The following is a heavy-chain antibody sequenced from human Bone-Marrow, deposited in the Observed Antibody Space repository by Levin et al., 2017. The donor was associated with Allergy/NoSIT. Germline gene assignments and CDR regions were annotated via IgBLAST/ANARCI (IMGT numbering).Heavy chain of an antibody. D-gene: IGHD3-10*01. CDR3: AKNRIPLWFGTKHDWFDP. CDR1: GFTFNDYA. V-gene: IGHV3-23*01. CDR2: ISGNGGTK. J-gene: IGHJ5*01. Sequence: GGSLRLSCVASGFTFNDYAMTWVRQAPGRGLEWVSSISGNGGTKRYAESVKGRFTVSRDKSTNTVFLQMNSLRVEDTATYYCAKNRIPLWFGTKHDWFDPWGQGTLVTVSS.